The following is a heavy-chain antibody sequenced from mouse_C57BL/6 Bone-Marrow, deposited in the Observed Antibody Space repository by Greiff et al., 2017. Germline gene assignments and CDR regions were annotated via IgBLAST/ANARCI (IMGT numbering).Heavy chain of an antibody. V-gene: IGHV5-4*01. J-gene: IGHJ2*01. CDR1: GFTFSSYA. CDR2: ISDGGSYT. Sequence: EVMLVESGGGLVKPGGSLKLSCAASGFTFSSYAMSWVRQTPEKRLEWVATISDGGSYTSYPDNVKGRFTISRDNAKNNLYLQMSHLKSEDTAMYYCARDRTTGFDYWGQGTTLTVSS. CDR3: ARDRTTGFDY. D-gene: IGHD1-1*01.